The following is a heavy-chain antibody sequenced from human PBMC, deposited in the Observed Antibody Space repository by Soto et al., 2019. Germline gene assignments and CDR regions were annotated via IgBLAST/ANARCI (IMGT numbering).Heavy chain of an antibody. CDR3: ASQKLDVPAYFDY. CDR2: IYHSGST. J-gene: IGHJ4*02. D-gene: IGHD1-1*01. V-gene: IGHV4-30-2*01. CDR1: GGSISSGGYS. Sequence: SETLSLTCAVSGGSISSGGYSWSWIRQPPGKGLEWIGYIYHSGSTYYNPSLKGRVTISVDRSKNQFSLKLTSVTAADTAVYYCASQKLDVPAYFDYWGQGTLVTVPQ.